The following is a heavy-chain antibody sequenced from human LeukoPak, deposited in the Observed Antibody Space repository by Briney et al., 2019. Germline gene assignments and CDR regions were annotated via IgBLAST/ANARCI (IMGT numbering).Heavy chain of an antibody. CDR1: GLTVSSNH. CDR2: IYTGGIT. V-gene: IGHV3-53*01. D-gene: IGHD6-13*01. CDR3: ARDHAPAGGALDF. J-gene: IGHJ4*02. Sequence: GGSLRLSCAASGLTVSSNHMAGVRQAPGKGLEWVSVIYTGGITYYADSVQGRFTIYRDNSKNTVYLQINSLRVEDTALYYCARDHAPAGGALDFWVQGTQVTVSS.